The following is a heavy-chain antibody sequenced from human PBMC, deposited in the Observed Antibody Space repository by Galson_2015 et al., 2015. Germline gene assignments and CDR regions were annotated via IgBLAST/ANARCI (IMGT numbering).Heavy chain of an antibody. Sequence: QSGAEVKKPGASVKVSCKASGYTFTSYGISWVRQAPGQGLEWMGWISAYNGNTNYAQKLQGRVTMTTDTSTSTAYMELRSLRSDDTAVYYCARDRATVQLERRGVDRGFDPWGQGTLVTVSS. V-gene: IGHV1-18*01. CDR2: ISAYNGNT. CDR3: ARDRATVQLERRGVDRGFDP. D-gene: IGHD1-1*01. J-gene: IGHJ5*02. CDR1: GYTFTSYG.